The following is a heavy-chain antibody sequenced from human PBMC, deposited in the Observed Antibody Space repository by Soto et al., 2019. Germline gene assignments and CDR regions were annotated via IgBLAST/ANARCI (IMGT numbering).Heavy chain of an antibody. CDR2: INHSGST. CDR3: GRGDTYYDFWSGYDISGWFDP. Sequence: SETLSLTCAVYGGSFSGYYWSWIRQPPGKGLEWIGEINHSGSTNYNPSLKSRVTISVDTSKNQFSLKLSSVTAADTAVYYCGRGDTYYDFWSGYDISGWFDPWGQGTLVTVSS. J-gene: IGHJ5*02. V-gene: IGHV4-34*01. CDR1: GGSFSGYY. D-gene: IGHD3-3*01.